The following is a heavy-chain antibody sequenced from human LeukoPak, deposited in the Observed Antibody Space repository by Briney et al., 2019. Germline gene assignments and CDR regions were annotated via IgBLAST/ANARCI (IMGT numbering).Heavy chain of an antibody. V-gene: IGHV3-30-3*01. Sequence: PGGSVRLSCAASGSTFRMFAMHWVRQSPAKGLEWVAFTSHDGSNKYYAVSVKGRFTISRDNSRNTLYLQMNSLTAEDTAMYYCARGPEARYYYYIDVWGKGTTVTVSS. J-gene: IGHJ6*03. CDR1: GSTFRMFA. D-gene: IGHD1-14*01. CDR3: ARGPEARYYYYIDV. CDR2: TSHDGSNK.